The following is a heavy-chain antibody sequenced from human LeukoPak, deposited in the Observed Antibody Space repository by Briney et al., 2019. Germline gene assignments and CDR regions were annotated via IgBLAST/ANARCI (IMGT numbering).Heavy chain of an antibody. V-gene: IGHV4-39*07. D-gene: IGHD2-2*01. Sequence: SETLSLTCTVSGGSISSSSYYWGWIRQPPGKGLEWIGSIYYSGSTYYNPSLKSRVTISVDTSKNQFSLKLSSVTAADTAVYYCARDGQSSTSFFDYWGQGTLVTVSS. CDR1: GGSISSSSYY. J-gene: IGHJ4*02. CDR2: IYYSGST. CDR3: ARDGQSSTSFFDY.